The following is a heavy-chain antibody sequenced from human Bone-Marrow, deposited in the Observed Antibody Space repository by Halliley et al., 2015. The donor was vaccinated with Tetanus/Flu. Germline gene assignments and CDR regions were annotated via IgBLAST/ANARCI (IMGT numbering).Heavy chain of an antibody. CDR3: GRRGYSYGVYCFDY. Sequence: TLSLTCTVSGGSISSYYWSWIRQTPGKGLEWIGYIYYSGRTNYIPSLKSRVTISVDTSKNQFSLKLSSVTAADTAVYYCGRRGYSYGVYCFDYWGQGTLVTVSS. CDR2: IYYSGRT. J-gene: IGHJ4*02. V-gene: IGHV4-59*01. CDR1: GGSISSYY. D-gene: IGHD5-18*01.